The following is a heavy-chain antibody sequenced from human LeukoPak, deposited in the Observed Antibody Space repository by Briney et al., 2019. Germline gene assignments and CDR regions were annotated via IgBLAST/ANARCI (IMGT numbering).Heavy chain of an antibody. CDR3: ARDNRGLFDY. D-gene: IGHD2/OR15-2a*01. J-gene: IGHJ4*02. Sequence: GGSLRLSCAASGFTFSSYWMAWVRQAPGKGLEWVANMEHDGSEKYYADSVKGRFTISRDNAKNSLYLQMNSLRAEDTALYYCARDNRGLFDYWGQGTLVPVSS. CDR1: GFTFSSYW. CDR2: MEHDGSEK. V-gene: IGHV3-7*03.